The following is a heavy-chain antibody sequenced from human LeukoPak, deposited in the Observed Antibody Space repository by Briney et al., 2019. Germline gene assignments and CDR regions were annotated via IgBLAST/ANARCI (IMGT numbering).Heavy chain of an antibody. J-gene: IGHJ4*02. Sequence: GGPLRLSCSASGFTFSRSPMHWVRQAPGKGLEYVSAISSDGVSTYYGASVKGRFTISRDNSKNALYLQMSSLRTEDTALYYCVKEAAFYDHWGPGTLVTVSS. D-gene: IGHD6-13*01. CDR1: GFTFSRSP. CDR2: ISSDGVST. CDR3: VKEAAFYDH. V-gene: IGHV3-64D*06.